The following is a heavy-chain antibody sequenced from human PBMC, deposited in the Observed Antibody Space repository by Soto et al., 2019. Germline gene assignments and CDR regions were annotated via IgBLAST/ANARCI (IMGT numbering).Heavy chain of an antibody. CDR2: FDPEDGET. V-gene: IGHV1-24*01. CDR1: GYTLTELS. J-gene: IGHJ4*02. CDR3: TTYYYDSSGYYYIDY. Sequence: RASVKVSCKVSGYTLTELSMHWVRQAPGKGLEWMGGFDPEDGETIYAQKFQGRVTMTEDTSTDTAYMELSSLRSEDTAVYYCTTYYYDSSGYYYIDYWGQGTLVTVSS. D-gene: IGHD3-22*01.